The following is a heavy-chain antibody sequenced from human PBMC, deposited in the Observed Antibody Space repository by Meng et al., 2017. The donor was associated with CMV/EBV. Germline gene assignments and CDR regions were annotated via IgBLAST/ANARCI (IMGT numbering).Heavy chain of an antibody. Sequence: GESLKISCAASGFTFSSYWMSWVRQAPGKGLEWVANIKQDGSEKYYVDSVKGRFTIPRDNAKNSLYLQMNSLRAEDTAVYYCARDSGRGYCSGGSCYNPDWGQGTTVTVSS. CDR3: ARDSGRGYCSGGSCYNPD. V-gene: IGHV3-7*01. J-gene: IGHJ6*02. D-gene: IGHD2-15*01. CDR2: IKQDGSEK. CDR1: GFTFSSYW.